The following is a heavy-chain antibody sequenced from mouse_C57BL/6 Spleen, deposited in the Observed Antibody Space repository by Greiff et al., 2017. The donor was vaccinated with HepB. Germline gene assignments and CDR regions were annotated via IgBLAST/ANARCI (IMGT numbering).Heavy chain of an antibody. CDR3: ARHYYGSSLYAMDY. Sequence: VQLQQPGAELVKPGASVKLSCKASGYTFTSYWMHWVKQRPGQGLEWIGMIHPNSGSTNYNEKFKSKATLTVDKSSSTAHMQLSSLTSEDSAVYYCARHYYGSSLYAMDYWGQGTSVTVSS. CDR2: IHPNSGST. V-gene: IGHV1-64*01. D-gene: IGHD1-1*01. J-gene: IGHJ4*01. CDR1: GYTFTSYW.